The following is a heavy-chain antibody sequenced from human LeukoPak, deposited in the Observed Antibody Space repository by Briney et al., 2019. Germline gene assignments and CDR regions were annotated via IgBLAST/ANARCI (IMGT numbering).Heavy chain of an antibody. V-gene: IGHV4-39*05. J-gene: IGHJ4*02. CDR1: GGSISSSSYY. CDR3: ATQGLRTRNDY. Sequence: PSETPSLTCTVSGGSISSSSYYWGWIRQPPGKGLEWIGSIYYSGSTYYNPSLKSRVTISVDTSKNQFSLKLSSMTAADTAVYYCATQGLRTRNDYWGQGTLVTVSS. CDR2: IYYSGST.